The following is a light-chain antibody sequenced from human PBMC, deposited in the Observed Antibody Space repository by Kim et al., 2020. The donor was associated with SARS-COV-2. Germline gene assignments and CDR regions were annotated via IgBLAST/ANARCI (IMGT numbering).Light chain of an antibody. CDR1: SSDVGDYNY. CDR2: EVT. V-gene: IGLV2-14*01. J-gene: IGLJ3*02. CDR3: SSYTSSRTWV. Sequence: QSALTQPASVSGSPGQSIIISCTGTSSDVGDYNYVSWYQEHPGTAPKLMIYEVTKRPSGVSNRFSGSKSGNTASLTISGLQAEDEADYYCSSYTSSRTWVFGGGTKLTIL.